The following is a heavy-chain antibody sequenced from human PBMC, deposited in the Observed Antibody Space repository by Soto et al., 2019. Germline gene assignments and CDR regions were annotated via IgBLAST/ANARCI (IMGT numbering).Heavy chain of an antibody. J-gene: IGHJ4*02. CDR1: GGSISSGDYY. D-gene: IGHD3-22*01. V-gene: IGHV4-30-4*01. CDR3: ARANYYDSSGYYS. CDR2: IYYSGST. Sequence: SETLFLTCTVSGGSISSGDYYWSWIRQPPGKGLEWIGYIYYSGSTYYNPSLKSRVTISVDTSKNQFSLKLSSVTAADTAVYYCARANYYDSSGYYSWGQGTLVTVSS.